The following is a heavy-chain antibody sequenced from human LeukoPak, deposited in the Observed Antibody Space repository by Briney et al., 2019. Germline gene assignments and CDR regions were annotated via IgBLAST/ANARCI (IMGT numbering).Heavy chain of an antibody. CDR2: IRYDGSNK. CDR3: AKFPSITMVRGGGGY. D-gene: IGHD3-10*01. CDR1: GFTFSSYG. J-gene: IGHJ4*02. Sequence: GGSLRLSCAASGFTFSSYGMHWVRPAPGKGLEWVAFIRYDGSNKYYADSVKGRFTISRDNSKNTLYLQMNSLRAEDTAVYYCAKFPSITMVRGGGGYWGQGTLVTVSS. V-gene: IGHV3-30*02.